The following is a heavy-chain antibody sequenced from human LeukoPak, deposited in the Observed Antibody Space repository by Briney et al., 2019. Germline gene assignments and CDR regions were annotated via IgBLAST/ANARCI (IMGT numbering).Heavy chain of an antibody. CDR2: IYYSGST. CDR1: GGSISSSSYY. Sequence: PSETLSLTCTVSGGSISSSSYYWGWIRQPPGKGLEWIGSIYYSGSTYYNPSLKSRVTISVDTSKNQFSLKLSSVTAADTAVYYCARLLYGSGSPGDYWGQGTLVTVSS. D-gene: IGHD3-10*01. J-gene: IGHJ4*02. V-gene: IGHV4-39*01. CDR3: ARLLYGSGSPGDY.